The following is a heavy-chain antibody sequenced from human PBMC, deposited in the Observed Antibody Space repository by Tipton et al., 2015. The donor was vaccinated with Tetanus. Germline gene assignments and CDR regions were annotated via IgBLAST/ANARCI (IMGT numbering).Heavy chain of an antibody. J-gene: IGHJ4*02. Sequence: TLSLICTVSGGSINSYYWSWIRQLPGKGLEWIGYIYYSGSTNYNPSLRSRVTISVDTSKNQFSLKLSSVTAADTAVYYCARDPSGGVRYFDYWGQGTLVTVSS. V-gene: IGHV4-59*12. CDR3: ARDPSGGVRYFDY. D-gene: IGHD2-8*01. CDR1: GGSINSYY. CDR2: IYYSGST.